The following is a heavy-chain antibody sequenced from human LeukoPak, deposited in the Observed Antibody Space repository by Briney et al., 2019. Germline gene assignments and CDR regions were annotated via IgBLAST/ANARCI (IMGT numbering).Heavy chain of an antibody. CDR2: INHSGST. Sequence: PSETLSLTCAVYGGSFSGYYWSWIRQPPGKGLEWIGEINHSGSTNYNPSLKSRVTISVDTSKNQFSLKLSSVTAADTAVYYCASGDGYKIDYWGQGTLVTVSP. D-gene: IGHD5-24*01. V-gene: IGHV4-34*01. CDR3: ASGDGYKIDY. J-gene: IGHJ4*02. CDR1: GGSFSGYY.